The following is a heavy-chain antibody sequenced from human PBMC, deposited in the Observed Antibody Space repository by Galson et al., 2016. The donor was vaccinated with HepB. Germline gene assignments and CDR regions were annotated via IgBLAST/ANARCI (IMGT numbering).Heavy chain of an antibody. CDR2: VSDSGGTT. V-gene: IGHV3-23*01. Sequence: SLRLSCAASGFTFSSSAMTWVRQAPGKGLEWVSSVSDSGGTTYHADSVKGRFTISRDNSESTVYLQMNSLRVEDTAVYYCARDRLGGRPTYYYYYDMDVWGQGTTVTVSS. CDR1: GFTFSSSA. CDR3: ARDRLGGRPTYYYYYDMDV. J-gene: IGHJ6*02. D-gene: IGHD5-12*01.